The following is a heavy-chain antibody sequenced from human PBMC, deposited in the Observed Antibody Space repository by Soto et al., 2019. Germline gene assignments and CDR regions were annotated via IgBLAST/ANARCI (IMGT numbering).Heavy chain of an antibody. CDR2: INPSGGST. J-gene: IGHJ6*02. CDR3: ARGGYCSGGSCYPVYYYYGMDV. V-gene: IGHV1-46*03. CDR1: GYTFTSYY. D-gene: IGHD2-15*01. Sequence: QVQLVQSGAEVKKPGASVKVSCKASGYTFTSYYMHWVRQAPGQGLEWMGIINPSGGSTSYAQKCQGRVTMTRDTSTSTVYMELSSLRSEDTAVYYCARGGYCSGGSCYPVYYYYGMDVWGQGTTVTVSS.